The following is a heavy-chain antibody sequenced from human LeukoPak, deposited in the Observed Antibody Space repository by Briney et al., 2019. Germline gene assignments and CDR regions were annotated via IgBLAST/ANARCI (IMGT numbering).Heavy chain of an antibody. CDR3: ARTRSSGGYSGADY. CDR2: LNWNGGST. CDR1: GFTFDSYG. J-gene: IGHJ4*02. D-gene: IGHD1-26*01. V-gene: IGHV3-20*04. Sequence: GGSLRLSCAASGFTFDSYGMTWARQAPGKGLEWVSGLNWNGGSTGYADSLQGRFTISRDNAKNSLYLQMTSLRAEDTALYYCARTRSSGGYSGADYWGQGTLVTVSS.